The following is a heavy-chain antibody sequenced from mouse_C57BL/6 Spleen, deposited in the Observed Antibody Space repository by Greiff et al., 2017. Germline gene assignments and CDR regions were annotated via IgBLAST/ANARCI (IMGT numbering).Heavy chain of an antibody. V-gene: IGHV1-59*01. CDR3: ALYYSKDY. CDR2: IDPSDSYT. J-gene: IGHJ2*01. D-gene: IGHD2-5*01. Sequence: QVQLKQPGAELVRPGTSVKLSCKASGYTFTSYWMHWVKQRPGQGLEWIGVIDPSDSYTNYNQKFKGKATLTVDTSSSTAYMQLSSLTSEDSAVYYCALYYSKDYWGQGTTLTVSS. CDR1: GYTFTSYW.